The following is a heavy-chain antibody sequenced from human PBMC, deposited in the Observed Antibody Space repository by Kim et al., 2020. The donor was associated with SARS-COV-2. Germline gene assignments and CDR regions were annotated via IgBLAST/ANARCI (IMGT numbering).Heavy chain of an antibody. Sequence: GGSLRLSCEASDFTFRNYAMNWVRQAPGKGLEWVSAITASGRDTYYAGSVKGRFTISRDNSKNSLYLQLDSLRGGDTAIYYCASDVGSNSLDYFDYRG. D-gene: IGHD1-1*01. V-gene: IGHV3-23*01. CDR3: ASDVGSNSLDYFDY. CDR2: ITASGRDT. J-gene: IGHJ4*01. CDR1: DFTFRNYA.